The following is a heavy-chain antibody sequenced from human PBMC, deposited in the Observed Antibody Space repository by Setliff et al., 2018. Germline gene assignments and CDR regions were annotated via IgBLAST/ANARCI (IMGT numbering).Heavy chain of an antibody. CDR1: GFTLSGSA. CDR3: TSPRDGYDTFDI. CDR2: IRSKANSYAT. J-gene: IGHJ3*02. D-gene: IGHD5-12*01. Sequence: GESLKISCAASGFTLSGSAMYWVRQASGKGLEWVGRIRSKANSYATLYAASVKGRFIISRDDSKNTAYLQMNSLKTEDTAVYYCTSPRDGYDTFDIWGQGTMVTVSS. V-gene: IGHV3-73*01.